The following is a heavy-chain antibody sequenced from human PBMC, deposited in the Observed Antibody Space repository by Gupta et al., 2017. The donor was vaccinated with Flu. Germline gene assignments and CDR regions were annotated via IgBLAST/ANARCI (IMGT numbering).Heavy chain of an antibody. D-gene: IGHD3-10*01. Sequence: DVQLVESGGGLVQPGGSLRLSCAASGFTFSSHWMSWVRQAPGKGLEWVANVKQDGSEKYYVDSVKGRFTISRDNAKNSLYLQMNSLRAEDTAVYYCARSVGSREAYWGQGTLVTVSS. CDR3: ARSVGSREAY. V-gene: IGHV3-7*01. J-gene: IGHJ4*02. CDR1: GFTFSSHW. CDR2: VKQDGSEK.